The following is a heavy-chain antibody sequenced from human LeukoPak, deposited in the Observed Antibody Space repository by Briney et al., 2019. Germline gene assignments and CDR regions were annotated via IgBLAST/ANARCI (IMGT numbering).Heavy chain of an antibody. CDR2: IYSGGST. CDR3: AKQHAATGGYFDY. CDR1: GFTVSSNY. J-gene: IGHJ4*02. D-gene: IGHD1/OR15-1a*01. V-gene: IGHV3-53*01. Sequence: PGGSLRLSCAASGFTVSSNYMSWVRQAPGKGLEWVSVIYSGGSTYYADSVKGRFTISRDNSKYTLYLQMNSLRAEDTAVYYCAKQHAATGGYFDYWGQGTLVTVSS.